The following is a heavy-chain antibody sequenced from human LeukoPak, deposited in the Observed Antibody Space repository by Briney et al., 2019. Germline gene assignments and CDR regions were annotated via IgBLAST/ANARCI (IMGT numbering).Heavy chain of an antibody. CDR1: DGSISSYY. J-gene: IGHJ6*02. D-gene: IGHD1-1*01. Sequence: KTSETLSLTCTVSDGSISSYYWSWIRQPAGKGLEWIGRIYTSGSTNYNPSLKSRVTISVDTSKNQFSLKLSSVTAADTAVYYCARGRRGGAAITNYYYYYGMDVWGQGTTVTVSS. CDR2: IYTSGST. CDR3: ARGRRGGAAITNYYYYYGMDV. V-gene: IGHV4-4*07.